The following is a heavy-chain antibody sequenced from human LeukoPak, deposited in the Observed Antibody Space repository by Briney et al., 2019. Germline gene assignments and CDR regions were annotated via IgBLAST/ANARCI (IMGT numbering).Heavy chain of an antibody. CDR3: ARVRLEDYYYMDV. V-gene: IGHV4-34*01. Sequence: SETLSLTCAVYGGSFSGYYWSWIRQPPGKGLEWIGEINHSGSTNYNPSLKSRVTISVDTSKNQFSLKLSSVTAADTAVYYCARVRLEDYYYMDVWGKGTTVTVSS. CDR1: GGSFSGYY. D-gene: IGHD3-3*01. J-gene: IGHJ6*03. CDR2: INHSGST.